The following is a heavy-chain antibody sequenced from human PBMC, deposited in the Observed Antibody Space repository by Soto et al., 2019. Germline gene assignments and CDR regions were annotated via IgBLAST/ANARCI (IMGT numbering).Heavy chain of an antibody. Sequence: SETLSLTCTVSGGSISSSSYYWGWIRQPPGKGLEWIGSIYYSGSTYYNPSLKSRVTISVDTSKNQFSLKLSSVTAADTAVYSCANLWAGNFDYWGQGTLVTVSS. V-gene: IGHV4-39*01. D-gene: IGHD1-1*01. J-gene: IGHJ4*02. CDR3: ANLWAGNFDY. CDR2: IYYSGST. CDR1: GGSISSSSYY.